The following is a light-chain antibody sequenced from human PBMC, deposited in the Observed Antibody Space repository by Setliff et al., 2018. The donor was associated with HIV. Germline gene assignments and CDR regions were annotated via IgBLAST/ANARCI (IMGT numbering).Light chain of an antibody. V-gene: IGLV2-14*03. CDR2: DVR. CDR3: SSFTSSTTWV. CDR1: SSDVGGYKY. Sequence: QSVLTQPASVSGSPGQSITISCTGTSSDVGGYKYVSWYQQHPGKAPKLMISDVRNRPSGVSNRFSGSKSGNTAFLTTSGLQAEDEADYYCSSFTSSTTWVFGGGT. J-gene: IGLJ2*01.